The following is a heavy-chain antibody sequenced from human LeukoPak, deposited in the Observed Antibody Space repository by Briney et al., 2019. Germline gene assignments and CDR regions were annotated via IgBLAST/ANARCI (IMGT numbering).Heavy chain of an antibody. V-gene: IGHV4-34*01. CDR1: GGSFSGYY. J-gene: IGHJ6*02. CDR2: INHSGST. CDR3: TRSLGVVIHGGMDV. Sequence: TSETLSLTCAVYGGSFSGYYWSWIRQPPGKGLEWIGEINHSGSTNYNPSLKSRVTISVDTSKNQFSLKLSSVTAADTAVYYCTRSLGVVIHGGMDVWGQGTTVTVSS. D-gene: IGHD3-3*01.